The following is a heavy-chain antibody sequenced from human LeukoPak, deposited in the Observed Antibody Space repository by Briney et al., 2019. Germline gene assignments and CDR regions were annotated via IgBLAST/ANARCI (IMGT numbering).Heavy chain of an antibody. Sequence: PGGSLRLSCAASGFTFSTYWMHWVRQGPGKGLVWVSHINSDGSSINYADSVKGRFTISRDNSKNTLYLQMSSLRAEDTAVYYCARAMTSGIIPDYWGQGNLVTVSS. CDR2: INSDGSSI. D-gene: IGHD1-14*01. CDR1: GFTFSTYW. CDR3: ARAMTSGIIPDY. J-gene: IGHJ4*02. V-gene: IGHV3-74*01.